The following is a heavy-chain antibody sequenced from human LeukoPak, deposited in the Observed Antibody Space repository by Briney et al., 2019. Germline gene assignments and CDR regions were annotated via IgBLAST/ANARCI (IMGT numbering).Heavy chain of an antibody. CDR2: IYYSGST. CDR3: AREGGYGDYVNAFDI. Sequence: SETLSLTCTVSGGSISSYYWSWIRQPPGKGLEWIGYIYYSGSTNYNPSLKSRVTISVDTSKNQFSLKLSSGTAADTAVYYCAREGGYGDYVNAFDIWGQGTMVTVSS. V-gene: IGHV4-59*12. J-gene: IGHJ3*02. CDR1: GGSISSYY. D-gene: IGHD4-17*01.